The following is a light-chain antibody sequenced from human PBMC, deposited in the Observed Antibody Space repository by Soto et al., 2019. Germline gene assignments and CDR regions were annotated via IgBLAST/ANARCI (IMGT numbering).Light chain of an antibody. Sequence: DIQMTQSPSSLSASVGDRVTIICRASQSISSYLNWYQQKPGKAPKLLIYAASSLQSGVPSRFSGSGSGTDFTLTISSLQPEDFATYYCQQSYSTPFGFGPGTKVDIK. CDR3: QQSYSTPFG. V-gene: IGKV1-39*01. J-gene: IGKJ3*01. CDR2: AAS. CDR1: QSISSY.